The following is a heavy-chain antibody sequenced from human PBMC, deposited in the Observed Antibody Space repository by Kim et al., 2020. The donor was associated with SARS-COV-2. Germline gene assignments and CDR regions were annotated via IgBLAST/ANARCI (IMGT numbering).Heavy chain of an antibody. CDR3: VGGVATAGFDP. CDR1: GDRVSSNSAT. Sequence: SQTLSLTCAISGDRVSSNSATWRWIRQSPSRGLEWLGRTYYRSKWNYDYALSVKGRMTINSDTSKNQFSLQLNSVTPEDTAVYYCVGGVATAGFDPWGQGILVTVSS. CDR2: TYYRSKWNY. D-gene: IGHD6-13*01. V-gene: IGHV6-1*01. J-gene: IGHJ5*02.